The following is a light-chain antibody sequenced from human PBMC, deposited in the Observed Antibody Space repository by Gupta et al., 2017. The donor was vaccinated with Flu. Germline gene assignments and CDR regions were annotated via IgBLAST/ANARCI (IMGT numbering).Light chain of an antibody. CDR2: GAS. Sequence: DTMMTQSPATLSVSPGERATHSCRASQSVSSNLAWYQQKPGQAPRLLIYGASTRATGIPARFSGSGSGTEFTLTISSLQSEDFAIYYCHQYNNWPRTFGQWTKVEIK. J-gene: IGKJ1*01. CDR1: QSVSSN. V-gene: IGKV3-15*01. CDR3: HQYNNWPRT.